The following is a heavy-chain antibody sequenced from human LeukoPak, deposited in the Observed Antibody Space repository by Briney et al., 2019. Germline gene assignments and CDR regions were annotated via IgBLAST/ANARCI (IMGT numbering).Heavy chain of an antibody. Sequence: GGSLRLSCAASGFTFTGYWMHWVRQAPGKGLVWVSRIKSDGSSTTYADSVKGRFTISRDNAKDTLYLQMNSLRAEDTAVYYCARSDWFDPWGQGTLVTVSS. CDR2: IKSDGSST. V-gene: IGHV3-74*01. J-gene: IGHJ5*02. CDR3: ARSDWFDP. CDR1: GFTFTGYW.